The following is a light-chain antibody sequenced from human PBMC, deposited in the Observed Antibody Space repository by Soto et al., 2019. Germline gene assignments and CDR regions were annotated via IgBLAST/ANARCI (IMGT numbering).Light chain of an antibody. V-gene: IGLV2-11*01. J-gene: IGLJ1*01. CDR2: DVN. Sequence: QSALTQPRSVSGSPGQSVTISCTGTSSDVGGYNYVSWYQHHPGKAPKLMIYDVNERPSGVPDRFSGSKSGNTASLTISGLQAEDEADYYCCSYAGSYTYVFGTGTKLTVL. CDR3: CSYAGSYTYV. CDR1: SSDVGGYNY.